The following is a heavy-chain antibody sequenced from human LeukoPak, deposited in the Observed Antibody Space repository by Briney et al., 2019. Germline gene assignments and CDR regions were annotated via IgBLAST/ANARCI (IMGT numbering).Heavy chain of an antibody. CDR1: GFTFSSYA. CDR3: ARAFDYYDLDY. J-gene: IGHJ4*02. CDR2: IRYDGGNK. D-gene: IGHD3-22*01. V-gene: IGHV3-30*02. Sequence: QSGGSLRLSCAASGFTFSSYAMSWVRQAPGKGLEWVAFIRYDGGNKYYADSVKGRFTISGDNSKNTLYLQMNSLRAEDTAVYYCARAFDYYDLDYWGQGTLVTVSS.